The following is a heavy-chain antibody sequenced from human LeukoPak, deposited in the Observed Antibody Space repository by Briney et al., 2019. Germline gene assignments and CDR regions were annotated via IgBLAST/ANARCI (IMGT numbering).Heavy chain of an antibody. J-gene: IGHJ4*02. CDR2: IYYSGST. CDR1: GGSISSSSYY. D-gene: IGHD3-10*01. V-gene: IGHV4-39*01. CDR3: ARLTLWFGEPFDY. Sequence: SETLSFTCTVSGGSISSSSYYWGWIRQPPGKGLEWIGSIYYSGSTYYNPSLKSRVTISIDTSKNQFSLKLSSVTAADTAVYYCARLTLWFGEPFDYWGQGTLVTVSS.